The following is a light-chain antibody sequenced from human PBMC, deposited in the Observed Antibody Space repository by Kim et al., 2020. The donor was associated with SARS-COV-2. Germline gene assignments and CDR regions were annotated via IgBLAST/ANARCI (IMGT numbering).Light chain of an antibody. V-gene: IGLV3-25*03. CDR3: QSADSSGTWV. CDR1: ALPKQY. J-gene: IGLJ3*02. CDR2: KDS. Sequence: SYELTQPPSVSVSPGQTARITCSGDALPKQYAYWYQQKPGQAPVVVIYKDSERPSGIPERFSGSSSGTIVTLTISGVQAEDEADYYCQSADSSGTWVFGGGTQLTVL.